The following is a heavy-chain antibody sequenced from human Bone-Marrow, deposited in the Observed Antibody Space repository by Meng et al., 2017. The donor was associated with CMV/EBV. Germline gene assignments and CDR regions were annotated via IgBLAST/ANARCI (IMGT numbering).Heavy chain of an antibody. D-gene: IGHD3-22*01. J-gene: IGHJ4*02. CDR2: ISGSGGST. CDR3: AKDLTFITMIVVVPAL. Sequence: GRSLRLSCAASGFTFSSYAMSWVRQAPGKGLEWVSAISGSGGSTYYADSVKGRFTISRDNSKNTLYLQMNSLRAEDTAVYYCAKDLTFITMIVVVPALWGQGTLVTVSS. V-gene: IGHV3-23*01. CDR1: GFTFSSYA.